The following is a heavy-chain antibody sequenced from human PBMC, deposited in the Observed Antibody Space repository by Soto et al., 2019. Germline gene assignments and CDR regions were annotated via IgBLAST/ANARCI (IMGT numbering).Heavy chain of an antibody. CDR3: ARRALPQCINGVCYKDGFWDY. CDR1: GCSVSSGGYC. CDR2: IYYSGTT. J-gene: IGHJ4*02. D-gene: IGHD2-8*01. V-gene: IGHV4-31*03. Sequence: TLSLTCTFSGCSVSSGGYCWSWIRQHPGTGLEWIGYIYYSGTTYFNPSLKSRASISLDTSKNEFSLKLTSVTAADTAVYYCARRALPQCINGVCYKDGFWDYWGQGALVTVSS.